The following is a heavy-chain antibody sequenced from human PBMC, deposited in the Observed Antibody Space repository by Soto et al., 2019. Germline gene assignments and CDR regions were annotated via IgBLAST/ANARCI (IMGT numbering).Heavy chain of an antibody. CDR1: GGSFSGND. V-gene: IGHV4-34*01. CDR3: ASGLARSGWYYLDY. J-gene: IGHJ4*02. D-gene: IGHD6-19*01. CDR2: INHSGST. Sequence: QVQLQQWGAGLLKPSETLSLTCAVYGGSFSGNDWSWIRQPPGKGLERMGEINHSGSTNYNPSLKSRVTISVDTSKTQFSLKLSSVTAADTAVYYCASGLARSGWYYLDYCGQGTLVTVSS.